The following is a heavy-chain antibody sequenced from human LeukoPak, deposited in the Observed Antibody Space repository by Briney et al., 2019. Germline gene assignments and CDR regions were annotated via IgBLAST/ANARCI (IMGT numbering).Heavy chain of an antibody. CDR3: ATRYCSTTNCYAFDS. D-gene: IGHD2-2*01. CDR1: GFTFSIYS. Sequence: GGSLRLSCAASGFTFSIYSMNWVRQAPGKGLEWVSSINSNSTYTYYADSVKGRFTISRDNTKNSLYLQMNNLRAADTAVYYCATRYCSTTNCYAFDSWGQGAQVTVSS. CDR2: INSNSTYT. V-gene: IGHV3-21*01. J-gene: IGHJ4*02.